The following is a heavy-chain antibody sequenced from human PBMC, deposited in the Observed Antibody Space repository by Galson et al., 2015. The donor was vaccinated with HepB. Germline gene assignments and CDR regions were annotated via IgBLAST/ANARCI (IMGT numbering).Heavy chain of an antibody. CDR2: ISSSGGNI. V-gene: IGHV3-21*01. CDR3: ARGSFGDIGY. CDR1: GFIFSSYT. Sequence: SLRLSCAASGFIFSSYTMNWVRQAPGKGLEWISSISSSGGNIFYADSLKGRFTISRDNAKKSLFLQMNSLRAEDTSVYYCARGSFGDIGYWGPGTLVTVSS. D-gene: IGHD4-17*01. J-gene: IGHJ4*02.